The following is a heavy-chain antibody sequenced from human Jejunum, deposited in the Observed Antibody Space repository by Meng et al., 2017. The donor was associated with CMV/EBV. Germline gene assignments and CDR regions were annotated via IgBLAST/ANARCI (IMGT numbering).Heavy chain of an antibody. CDR2: ASYDGSNK. Sequence: ASGFTFRGFAMRWVRQAPGKGLEWVATASYDGSNKVYGDSVKGRFTISRDNSKDTLYLQMNSLKVDDTATYYCATHSGNWLRGWFDPWGQGTLVTVSS. J-gene: IGHJ5*02. D-gene: IGHD5-12*01. CDR3: ATHSGNWLRGWFDP. CDR1: GFTFRGFA. V-gene: IGHV3-30*04.